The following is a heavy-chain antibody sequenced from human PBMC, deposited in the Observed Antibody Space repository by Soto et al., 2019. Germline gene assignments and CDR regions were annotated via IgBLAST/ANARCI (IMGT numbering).Heavy chain of an antibody. CDR3: ARLSFSYGVDV. J-gene: IGHJ6*02. V-gene: IGHV4-4*02. Sequence: SETLSLTCAVSGGSISSANWWAWVRQPPGKGLEWIGEIYHGGSTSYNPSLKSRVTLSLDKFKNHFSLNLTSVTAADTAVYYCARLSFSYGVDVWGQGTTVTVSS. CDR2: IYHGGST. CDR1: GGSISSANW.